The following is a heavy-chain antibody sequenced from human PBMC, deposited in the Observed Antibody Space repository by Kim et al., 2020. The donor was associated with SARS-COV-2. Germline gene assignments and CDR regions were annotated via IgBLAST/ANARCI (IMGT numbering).Heavy chain of an antibody. V-gene: IGHV3-11*01. CDR2: ISSSGSTI. CDR1: GFTFSDYY. CDR3: AREGAYYYDSSGYKSNWFDP. Sequence: GGSLRLSCAASGFTFSDYYMSWIRQAPGKGLEWVSYISSSGSTIYYADSVKGRFTISRDNAKNSLYLQMNSLRAEDTAVYYCAREGAYYYDSSGYKSNWFDPWGQGTLVTVSS. J-gene: IGHJ5*02. D-gene: IGHD3-22*01.